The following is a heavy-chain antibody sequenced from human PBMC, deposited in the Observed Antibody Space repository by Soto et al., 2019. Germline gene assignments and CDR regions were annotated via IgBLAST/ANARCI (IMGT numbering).Heavy chain of an antibody. Sequence: EVQLLESGGGLVQPGGSLRLPCAASGFTFSSYAMSWVRQAPGKGLEWVSAISGSGGSTYYADSVKGRFTISRDNSKNTLYLQMNSLRAEDTAVYYCVSLGDTWLVPLFDYWGQGTLVTVSS. CDR2: ISGSGGST. J-gene: IGHJ4*02. CDR3: VSLGDTWLVPLFDY. CDR1: GFTFSSYA. V-gene: IGHV3-23*01. D-gene: IGHD6-19*01.